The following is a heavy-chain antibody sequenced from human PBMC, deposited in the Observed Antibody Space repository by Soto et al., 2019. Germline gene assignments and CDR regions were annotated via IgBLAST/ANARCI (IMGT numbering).Heavy chain of an antibody. J-gene: IGHJ4*02. CDR1: GSSFSVYA. CDR3: ARAVVRAIRDGIDY. CDR2: ISYDGSYN. D-gene: IGHD2-21*01. V-gene: IGHV3-30*04. Sequence: QVQLVESGGGVVRPGTSLRLSCAASGSSFSVYAMHWVRQAPGKGLEWVAVISYDGSYNSYADSVKGRFTISRDNSKSTLYLQMNSLRDEDTAVYYCARAVVRAIRDGIDYWGQGTLVTVSS.